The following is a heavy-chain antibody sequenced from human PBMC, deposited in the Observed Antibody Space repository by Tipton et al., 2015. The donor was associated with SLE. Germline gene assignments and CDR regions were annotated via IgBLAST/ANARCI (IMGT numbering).Heavy chain of an antibody. CDR1: GFTFSTYA. V-gene: IGHV3-30*04. J-gene: IGHJ4*02. CDR2: ISYDGSNK. D-gene: IGHD1-26*01. Sequence: SLRLSCAASGFTFSTYAMHWVRQAPGKGLEWVAVISYDGSNKYYADSVKGRFTISRDNSKNTLYLQMNNLRAEDTAVYYCARDLESYYSLDYWGQETLVTVSS. CDR3: ARDLESYYSLDY.